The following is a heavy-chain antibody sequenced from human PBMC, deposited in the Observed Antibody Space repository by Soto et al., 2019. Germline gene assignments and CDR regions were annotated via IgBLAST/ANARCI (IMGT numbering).Heavy chain of an antibody. CDR3: ARDGRFNYYDSRVKSRGPYYYYGMDV. J-gene: IGHJ6*02. V-gene: IGHV3-15*07. CDR2: IKSKTDGGTT. D-gene: IGHD3-22*01. CDR1: GFTFSNAW. Sequence: PGGSLRLSCAASGFTFSNAWMNWVRQAPGKGLEWIGRIKSKTDGGTTDYAAPVKGRFTISRDDSKNALYLQMNSLKTEDTAVYYCARDGRFNYYDSRVKSRGPYYYYGMDVWGQGTTVTVSS.